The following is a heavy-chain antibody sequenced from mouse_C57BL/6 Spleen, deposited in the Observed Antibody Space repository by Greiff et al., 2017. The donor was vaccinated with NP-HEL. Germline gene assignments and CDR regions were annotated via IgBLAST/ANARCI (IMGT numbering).Heavy chain of an antibody. D-gene: IGHD1-1*01. V-gene: IGHV1-82*01. CDR1: GYAFSSSW. CDR2: IYPGDGDT. J-gene: IGHJ1*03. CDR3: ARYCGSSYG. Sequence: QVQLQQSGPELVKPGASVKISCKASGYAFSSSWMNWVKQRPGKGLEWIGRIYPGDGDTNYNRKFKGKATLTADKSSSTAYMQLSSLTSEDSAVYFCARYCGSSYGWGTGTTVTVSS.